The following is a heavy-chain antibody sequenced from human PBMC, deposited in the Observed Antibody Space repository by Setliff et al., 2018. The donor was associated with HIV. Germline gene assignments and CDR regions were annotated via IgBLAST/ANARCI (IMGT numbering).Heavy chain of an antibody. V-gene: IGHV3-23*01. CDR3: AKVFAYGVDGFDI. Sequence: PGESLKISCAASGFTFSTYAMGWVRQAPGKGLEWVSTVGAVGAPTHYAESVKGRFTISKDDPKNTLYLQMSSLRDEDTAVYYCAKVFAYGVDGFDIWGQGTMVTVSS. CDR2: VGAVGAPT. CDR1: GFTFSTYA. D-gene: IGHD4-17*01. J-gene: IGHJ3*02.